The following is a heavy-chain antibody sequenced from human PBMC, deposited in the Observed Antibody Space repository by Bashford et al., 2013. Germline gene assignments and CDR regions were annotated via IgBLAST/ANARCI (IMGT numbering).Heavy chain of an antibody. V-gene: IGHV3-7*01. Sequence: VRQAPGKGLEWVANIKQDESEKYFLDSVKGRFTISRDNAKNLLYLQMNSLRAEDTAVYYCARENPYSSTTDFDCWGQGTLVTVSS. CDR2: IKQDESEK. D-gene: IGHD2-21*01. CDR3: ARENPYSSTTDFDC. J-gene: IGHJ4*02.